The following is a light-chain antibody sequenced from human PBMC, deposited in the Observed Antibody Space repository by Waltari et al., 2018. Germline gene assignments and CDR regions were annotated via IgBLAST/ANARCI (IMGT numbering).Light chain of an antibody. Sequence: SYELTQPPSVSVSPGQTASITCSGDQLGDKYACWYQQKPGQSPGLVIYQDSKRPSGIPERFSGSNSGNTATLTISGTQAMDEADYYCQAWDSSTPVVFGGGTKLTVL. CDR2: QDS. CDR3: QAWDSSTPVV. J-gene: IGLJ2*01. CDR1: QLGDKY. V-gene: IGLV3-1*01.